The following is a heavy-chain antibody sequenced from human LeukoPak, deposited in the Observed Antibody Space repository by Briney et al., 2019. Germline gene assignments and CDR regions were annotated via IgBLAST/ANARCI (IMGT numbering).Heavy chain of an antibody. D-gene: IGHD1-14*01. V-gene: IGHV4-34*01. CDR3: ARRDYRKRMDY. Sequence: SETLSLTCAVYGGSFRGYYWCWIRQPPGKGLEWIGEINHSGSTNYSSSLKSRVTISVDTSKNQFSLKLSSVTAADTAVYYCARRDYRKRMDYWGQGTLVTVSS. J-gene: IGHJ4*02. CDR2: INHSGST. CDR1: GGSFRGYY.